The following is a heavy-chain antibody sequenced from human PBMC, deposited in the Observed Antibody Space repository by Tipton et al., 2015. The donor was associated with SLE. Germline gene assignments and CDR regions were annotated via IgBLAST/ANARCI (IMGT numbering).Heavy chain of an antibody. CDR3: ARQVPTTDFDY. D-gene: IGHD1-26*01. CDR2: IYPGDSET. V-gene: IGHV5-51*03. J-gene: IGHJ4*02. CDR1: GYSFSSHW. Sequence: QLVQSGAEVKKPGESLKISCKGSGYSFSSHWIAWVRQMPGKGLECMGIIYPGDSETKYSPSFQGRVTISADKSIDTAYLQWSSLKASDTAVYYCARQVPTTDFDYWGQGTLVTVSS.